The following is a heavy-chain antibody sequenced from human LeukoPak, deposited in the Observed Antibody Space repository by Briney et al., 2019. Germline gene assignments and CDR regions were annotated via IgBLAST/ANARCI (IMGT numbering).Heavy chain of an antibody. D-gene: IGHD3-9*01. J-gene: IGHJ4*02. Sequence: GGSLRLSCAASGFTFSSYAMSWVRQAPGKGLEWVSAISGSGGSTYYADSVKGRFTISRDNSKNTLYLQMNSQRAEDTAVYYCAKDLRDFDWLPDYWGQGTLVTVSS. CDR2: ISGSGGST. CDR3: AKDLRDFDWLPDY. CDR1: GFTFSSYA. V-gene: IGHV3-23*01.